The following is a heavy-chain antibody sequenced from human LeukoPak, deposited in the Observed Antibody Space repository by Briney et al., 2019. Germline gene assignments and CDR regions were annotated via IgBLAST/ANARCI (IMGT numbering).Heavy chain of an antibody. J-gene: IGHJ4*02. CDR2: ISYSGGST. V-gene: IGHV3-23*01. D-gene: IGHD6-19*01. Sequence: PGGSLRLSCAASEFTFSSYAVSWVRQAPGKGLEWVSGISYSGGSTYYADSVKGRFTISRDNSKNTLYLQMNSLRAEDTAVYYCAKDQRSIAVAGYFDYWGQGTLVTVSS. CDR1: EFTFSSYA. CDR3: AKDQRSIAVAGYFDY.